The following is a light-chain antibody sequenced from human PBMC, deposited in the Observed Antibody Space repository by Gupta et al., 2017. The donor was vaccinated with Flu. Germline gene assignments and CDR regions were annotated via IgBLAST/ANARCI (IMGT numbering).Light chain of an antibody. Sequence: EIVLTQSPGTLSLSPGERATLSCRASQSVSNSYLAWYQQKPGQAPRLLIYGASSRATGIPDRFSGSGSGTDFTLTISILEPEDFAVYYCQQYGSSQWTFGQGTKVEIK. V-gene: IGKV3-20*01. CDR2: GAS. J-gene: IGKJ1*01. CDR3: QQYGSSQWT. CDR1: QSVSNSY.